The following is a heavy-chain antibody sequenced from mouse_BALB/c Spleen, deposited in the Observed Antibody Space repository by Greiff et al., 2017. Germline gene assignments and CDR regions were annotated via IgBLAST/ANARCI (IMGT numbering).Heavy chain of an antibody. Sequence: DVMLVESGGGLVQPGGSRKLSCAASGFTFSSFGMHWVRQAPEKGLEWVAYISSGSSTIYYADTVKGRFTISRDNPKNTLFLQMTSLRSEDTAMYYCARRTDYLYYFDYWGQGTTLTVSS. J-gene: IGHJ2*01. CDR3: ARRTDYLYYFDY. CDR1: GFTFSSFG. V-gene: IGHV5-17*02. CDR2: ISSGSSTI. D-gene: IGHD2-4*01.